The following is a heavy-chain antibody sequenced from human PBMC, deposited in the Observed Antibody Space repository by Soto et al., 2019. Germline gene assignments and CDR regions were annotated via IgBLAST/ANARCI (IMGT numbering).Heavy chain of an antibody. Sequence: QVQLQQWGAGLLKPSETLSLTCAVYGGSFSGYYWSWIRQPPGKGLEWIGEINHSGSTNYNPSLKSRVTISEDTSKNQFSLKLSSVTAADTAVYYCARIKTIFGVSRSNWFDPWGQGTLVTVSS. D-gene: IGHD3-3*01. J-gene: IGHJ5*02. CDR3: ARIKTIFGVSRSNWFDP. CDR1: GGSFSGYY. CDR2: INHSGST. V-gene: IGHV4-34*01.